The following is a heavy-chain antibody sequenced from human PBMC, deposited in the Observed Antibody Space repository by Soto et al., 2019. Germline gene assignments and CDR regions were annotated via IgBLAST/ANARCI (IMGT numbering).Heavy chain of an antibody. CDR1: GFTFSSYS. V-gene: IGHV3-21*01. D-gene: IGHD5-12*01. CDR3: AIVDLRYSVY. Sequence: GGSLRLSCAASGFTFSSYSMNWVRQAQGKGLEWVSSISSSSSYIYYADSVKGRFTISRDNAKNSLYLQMHSLRAEDTAGYYCAIVDLRYSVYWGQGTRDTVSS. CDR2: ISSSSSYI. J-gene: IGHJ4*02.